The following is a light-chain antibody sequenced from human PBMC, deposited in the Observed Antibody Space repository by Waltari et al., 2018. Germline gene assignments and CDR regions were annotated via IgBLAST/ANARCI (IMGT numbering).Light chain of an antibody. Sequence: QSALTQPPSASGSPGQSVTISCTGPSSDVGGYNYVSWYQQYPGKAPKLMIYEVSKRPSGVPERFSGSKSGNTASLTVSGLQGDDEADYYCSSYAGSNTVVFGGGTKLTVL. CDR2: EVS. CDR1: SSDVGGYNY. CDR3: SSYAGSNTVV. V-gene: IGLV2-8*01. J-gene: IGLJ2*01.